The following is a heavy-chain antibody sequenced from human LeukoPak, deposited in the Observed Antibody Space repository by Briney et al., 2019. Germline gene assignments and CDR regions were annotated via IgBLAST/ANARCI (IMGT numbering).Heavy chain of an antibody. D-gene: IGHD5-12*01. CDR3: ARDWLNGGFDY. J-gene: IGHJ4*02. Sequence: GGSLRLSCAASGFTFSSYWMSWVREAPGKGLEWVANIKQDGSEKYYVDSVKGRFTISRDNAKNSLYLQMDSLRAEDTAVYYCARDWLNGGFDYWGQGTLVTVSS. CDR2: IKQDGSEK. V-gene: IGHV3-7*04. CDR1: GFTFSSYW.